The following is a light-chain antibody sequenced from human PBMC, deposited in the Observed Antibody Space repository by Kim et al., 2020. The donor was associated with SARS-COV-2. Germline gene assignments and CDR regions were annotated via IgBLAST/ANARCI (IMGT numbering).Light chain of an antibody. CDR2: GKN. CDR1: SLRSYY. Sequence: SSELTQDPAVSVALGQTVRITCQGDSLRSYYASWYQQKPGQAPVLVIYGKNNRPSGIPDRFSGSSSGNTASLTITGAQAEDEADYYCNPRDRSGNHEAFG. V-gene: IGLV3-19*01. CDR3: NPRDRSGNHEA. J-gene: IGLJ1*01.